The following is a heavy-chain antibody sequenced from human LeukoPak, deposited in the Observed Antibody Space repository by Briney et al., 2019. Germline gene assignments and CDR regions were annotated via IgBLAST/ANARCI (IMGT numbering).Heavy chain of an antibody. V-gene: IGHV3-30*02. J-gene: IGHJ6*03. CDR1: GFTFSSYG. CDR3: AKEGSGYYSYYYYYMDV. Sequence: GGSLRLSCAASGFTFSSYGMHWVRQAPGKGLEWVAFIRYDGSNKYYADSVKGRFTISRDNSKNTLYLQMNSLRAEDTAVYYCAKEGSGYYSYYYYYMDVWAKGPRSPSP. D-gene: IGHD3-22*01. CDR2: IRYDGSNK.